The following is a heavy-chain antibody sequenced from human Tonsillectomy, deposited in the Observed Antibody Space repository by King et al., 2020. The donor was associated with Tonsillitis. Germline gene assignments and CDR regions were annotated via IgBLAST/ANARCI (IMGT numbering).Heavy chain of an antibody. V-gene: IGHV3-15*07. D-gene: IGHD3-22*01. CDR1: GFTFSNAW. Sequence: VQLVESGGGLVKPGGSLRLSCAASGFTFSNAWMNWVRQAPGKGLEWVGRIKSNTDGGTIDYAAPVKGRFTISRDDSNNTLYLQLNSLKTEDTAVYHCTTDRSAMYYDSGXXYKQIDYWGQGTLVTVSA. CDR2: IKSNTDGGTI. CDR3: TTDRSAMYYDSGXXYKQIDY. J-gene: IGHJ4*02.